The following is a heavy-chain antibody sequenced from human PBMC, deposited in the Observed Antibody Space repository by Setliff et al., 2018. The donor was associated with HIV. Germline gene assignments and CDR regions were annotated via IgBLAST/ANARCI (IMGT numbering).Heavy chain of an antibody. CDR1: GGSISSSSYY. J-gene: IGHJ6*03. D-gene: IGHD2-8*02. Sequence: SETLSLTCTVSGGSISSSSYYWGWIRQPPGKGLEWIGSIYYSGSTYYNPSLKSLVTISVDTSKNQFSLKLSSVTAADTAVYYCAGDVGVSYYYYYYMDVWGKGTTVTVSS. CDR3: AGDVGVSYYYYYYMDV. CDR2: IYYSGST. V-gene: IGHV4-39*02.